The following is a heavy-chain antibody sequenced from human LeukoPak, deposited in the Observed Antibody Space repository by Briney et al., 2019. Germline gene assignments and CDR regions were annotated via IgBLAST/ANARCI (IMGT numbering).Heavy chain of an antibody. Sequence: SETLSLTCAVYGGSFSGYYWSWIRQPPGKGLEWIGEINHSGSTNYNPSLKSRVTISVDTSKNQFPLKLSSVTAADTAVYYCARHRYGSGSYYPYDYWGQGTLVTVSS. V-gene: IGHV4-34*01. J-gene: IGHJ4*02. CDR1: GGSFSGYY. CDR2: INHSGST. D-gene: IGHD3-10*01. CDR3: ARHRYGSGSYYPYDY.